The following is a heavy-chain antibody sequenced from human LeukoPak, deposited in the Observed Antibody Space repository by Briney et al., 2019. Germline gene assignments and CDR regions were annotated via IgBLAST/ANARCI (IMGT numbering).Heavy chain of an antibody. Sequence: GGSLRPSCTTSGLTFSTSGFNWVRQAPGKGLEWVASIGPTGFDRYHADSIKGRFTISRDNANNFLYLQMDSLRAEDTAGYYCATETNGRQYDYWGQGTLLTVSS. CDR1: GLTFSTSG. J-gene: IGHJ4*02. V-gene: IGHV3-21*06. CDR2: IGPTGFDR. CDR3: ATETNGRQYDY. D-gene: IGHD1-14*01.